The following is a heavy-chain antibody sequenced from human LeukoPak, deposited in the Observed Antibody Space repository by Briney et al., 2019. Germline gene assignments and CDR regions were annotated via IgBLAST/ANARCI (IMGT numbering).Heavy chain of an antibody. J-gene: IGHJ6*02. D-gene: IGHD1-26*01. V-gene: IGHV3-23*01. CDR2: ISGSGGST. Sequence: GGSLRLSCAASGFTFSSYAMSWVRQAPGKGLEWVSAISGSGGSTYYADSVKGRFTISRDNSKNTLYLQMNSLRAEDTAVYYCASTIVGATDYYYYYGMDVWGQGTTVTVSS. CDR1: GFTFSSYA. CDR3: ASTIVGATDYYYYYGMDV.